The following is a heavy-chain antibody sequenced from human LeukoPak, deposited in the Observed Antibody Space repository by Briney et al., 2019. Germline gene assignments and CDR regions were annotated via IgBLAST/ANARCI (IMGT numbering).Heavy chain of an antibody. V-gene: IGHV5-51*01. J-gene: IGHJ6*02. D-gene: IGHD2/OR15-2a*01. Sequence: GASLQISCKGSGSIFTSYWIGWVRQLPGKGLEWMGIIYPGESDTKDNPSFQGQVTISADKSISTAYLQWSSLKASDTAMYYCARPVLRGHYYGMDVWGQGTTVTVSS. CDR1: GSIFTSYW. CDR3: ARPVLRGHYYGMDV. CDR2: IYPGESDT.